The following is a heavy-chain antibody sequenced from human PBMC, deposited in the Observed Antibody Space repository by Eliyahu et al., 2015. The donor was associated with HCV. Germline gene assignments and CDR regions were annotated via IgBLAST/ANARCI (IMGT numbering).Heavy chain of an antibody. D-gene: IGHD3-16*01. Sequence: EVQLLESGGGLVQPGGSLXLSCAASGFTFSGYAXSWVRQAPGKGLEGGSSISGSGGTTYYADSVKGRFTISRDNSKNTLYLQMNSLRAEDTAVYYCAKTWGWRREGNTFDYWGQGTLVTVSS. J-gene: IGHJ4*02. CDR2: ISGSGGTT. CDR3: AKTWGWRREGNTFDY. V-gene: IGHV3-23*01. CDR1: GFTFSGYA.